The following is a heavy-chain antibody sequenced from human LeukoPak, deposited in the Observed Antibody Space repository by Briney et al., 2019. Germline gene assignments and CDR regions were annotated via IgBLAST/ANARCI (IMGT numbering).Heavy chain of an antibody. J-gene: IGHJ5*02. V-gene: IGHV1-46*01. CDR1: GFTFSSYY. D-gene: IGHD6-13*01. CDR2: INPSGDTT. CDR3: ARDNSDTVKGDYSSTSYWWFDP. Sequence: ASVKVSCKASGFTFSSYYMHWVRQAPGQGLEWMGIINPSGDTTSHAQKFQGRVTMTRDTSTGTVYMEVSSLRSEDTAVYYCARDNSDTVKGDYSSTSYWWFDPWGQGTLVTVSS.